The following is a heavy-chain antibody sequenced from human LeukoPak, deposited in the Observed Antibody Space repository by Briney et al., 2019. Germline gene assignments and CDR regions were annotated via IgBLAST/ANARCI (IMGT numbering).Heavy chain of an antibody. J-gene: IGHJ4*02. V-gene: IGHV3-53*01. D-gene: IGHD3-3*01. CDR3: ARGLNYDFWSGYYFDC. Sequence: GGSLRLSCAASGFTVSSNYMSWVRQAPGKGLEWVSVIYSGGSTYYADSVKGRFTISRDNSKNTLYLQMNSLRAEDTAVYYCARGLNYDFWSGYYFDCWGQGTLVTVSS. CDR2: IYSGGST. CDR1: GFTVSSNY.